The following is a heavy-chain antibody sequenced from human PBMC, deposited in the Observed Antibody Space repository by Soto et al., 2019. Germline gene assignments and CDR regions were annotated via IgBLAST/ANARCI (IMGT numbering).Heavy chain of an antibody. Sequence: LGESLKISCTGSGYRFTTYWIAWVRQMPEKGLEWMGIIYPSDSDTRYSPSFQGQVTISADKSINTAYLQWSSLKPSDTAMYYCARVYGAMDVWGQGTTVTVSS. V-gene: IGHV5-51*01. J-gene: IGHJ6*02. CDR2: IYPSDSDT. D-gene: IGHD1-20*01. CDR3: ARVYGAMDV. CDR1: GYRFTTYW.